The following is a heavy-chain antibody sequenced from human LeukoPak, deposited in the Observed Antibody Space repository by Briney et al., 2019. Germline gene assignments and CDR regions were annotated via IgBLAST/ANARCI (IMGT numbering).Heavy chain of an antibody. Sequence: SETLSLTCTVSGGSISSSSYYWGWIRQPPGRRLEWTGSIYYSGTTYYNPSLKSRVTISVDTSKNQFSLKLSSVTAADTAVYYCARLAYYYDSSGLFDPWGQGTLVTVSS. D-gene: IGHD3-22*01. V-gene: IGHV4-39*01. CDR2: IYYSGTT. CDR3: ARLAYYYDSSGLFDP. J-gene: IGHJ5*02. CDR1: GGSISSSSYY.